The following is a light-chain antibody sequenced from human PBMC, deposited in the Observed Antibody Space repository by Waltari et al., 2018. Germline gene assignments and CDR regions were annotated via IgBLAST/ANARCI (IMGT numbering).Light chain of an antibody. CDR1: RPNLGSNT. J-gene: IGLJ2*01. Sequence: QAVLTQPPSASGTPGQTVTISCSASRPNLGSNTVTWYTQLPGTTPKVILYNNDQRPSXXXXXXXXSKSGTSVSLAISGLQSDDEADYYCSTWDDGLAGGVVFGGGTKLTVL. V-gene: IGLV1-44*01. CDR3: STWDDGLAGGVV. CDR2: NND.